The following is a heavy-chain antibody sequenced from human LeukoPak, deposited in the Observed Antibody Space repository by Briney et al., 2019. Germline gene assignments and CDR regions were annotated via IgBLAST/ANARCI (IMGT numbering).Heavy chain of an antibody. CDR2: IYPGDSDT. J-gene: IGHJ1*01. Sequence: GESLKISCKGSGYSFTSYWIGWVRQMPGKGLEWMGIIYPGDSDTRYSPSFQGQVTISADKSISTAYLQWSSLKASDTAMYYCARQPYSSSWGHRGDEYFRHWGQGTLVTVSS. D-gene: IGHD6-13*01. V-gene: IGHV5-51*01. CDR3: ARQPYSSSWGHRGDEYFRH. CDR1: GYSFTSYW.